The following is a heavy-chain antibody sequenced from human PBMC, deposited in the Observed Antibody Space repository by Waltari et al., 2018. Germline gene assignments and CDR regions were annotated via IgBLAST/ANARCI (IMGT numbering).Heavy chain of an antibody. CDR2: FDPEDGET. V-gene: IGHV1-24*01. J-gene: IGHJ4*02. CDR3: ATWSKGGATPPGSFDY. Sequence: QVQLVQSGAEVKKPGASVKVSCKVSGYTLTELSMHWGRQAPGKGLEWMGGFDPEDGETIYAQKFQGRVTMTEDTSTDTAYMELSSLRSEDTAVYYCATWSKGGATPPGSFDYWGQGTLVTVSS. D-gene: IGHD1-26*01. CDR1: GYTLTELS.